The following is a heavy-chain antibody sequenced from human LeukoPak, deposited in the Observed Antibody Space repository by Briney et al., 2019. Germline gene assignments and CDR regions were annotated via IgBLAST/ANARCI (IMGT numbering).Heavy chain of an antibody. D-gene: IGHD2-2*01. V-gene: IGHV1-18*01. CDR3: SRVDLGYCSSTSCYVGRD. CDR1: GYTFASYG. CDR2: ISAYNGNT. Sequence: GASVKVSCKASGYTFASYGISWVRQAPGQGLEWMGWISAYNGNTNCAQKLQGRVTMTTDTSTSTAYMELRSLRSDDTAVYYCSRVDLGYCSSTSCYVGRDWGQGTLVTVSS. J-gene: IGHJ4*02.